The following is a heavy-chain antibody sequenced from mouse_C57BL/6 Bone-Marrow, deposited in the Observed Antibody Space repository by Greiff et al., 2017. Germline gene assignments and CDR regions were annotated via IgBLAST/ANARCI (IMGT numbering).Heavy chain of an antibody. CDR1: GYTFTSYW. V-gene: IGHV1-74*01. CDR2: IHPSDSDT. CDR3: AIGDYYDYDEKYFDV. J-gene: IGHJ1*03. Sequence: VQLQQPGAELVKPGASVKVSCKASGYTFTSYWMHWVKQRPGQGLEWIGRIHPSDSDTNYNQKFKGKATLTVDKSSSTAYMQLSSLTSEDSAVYYCAIGDYYDYDEKYFDVWGTGTTVTVSS. D-gene: IGHD2-4*01.